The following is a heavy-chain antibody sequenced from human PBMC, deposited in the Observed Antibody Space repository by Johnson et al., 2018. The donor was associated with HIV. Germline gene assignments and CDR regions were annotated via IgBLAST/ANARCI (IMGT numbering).Heavy chain of an antibody. V-gene: IGHV3-23*04. D-gene: IGHD6-19*01. CDR1: GFTFSSYA. CDR2: ISGSGGST. J-gene: IGHJ3*02. CDR3: ARGLGEGLVIPGPDGYDI. Sequence: VQLVESGGGLVQPGGSLRLSCAASGFTFSSYAMSWVRQAPGKGLEWVSAISGSGGSTYYADSVKGRFSISKDNSKNTVYLQMNSLRAEDTAVYYCARGLGEGLVIPGPDGYDIWGQGTMVTVSS.